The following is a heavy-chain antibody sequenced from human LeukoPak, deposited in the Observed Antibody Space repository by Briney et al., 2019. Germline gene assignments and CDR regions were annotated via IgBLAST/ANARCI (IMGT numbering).Heavy chain of an antibody. CDR2: ISGSGGST. Sequence: GGSLRLSCAASGFTFSSYAMSWVRQAPGKGLEWVSAISGSGGSTYYADSVKGRFTISRDNSKNTLYLQMNSLRAEDTAVYYCARDNYDSSGPYYFDYWGQGTLVTVSS. CDR3: ARDNYDSSGPYYFDY. CDR1: GFTFSSYA. J-gene: IGHJ4*02. V-gene: IGHV3-23*01. D-gene: IGHD3-22*01.